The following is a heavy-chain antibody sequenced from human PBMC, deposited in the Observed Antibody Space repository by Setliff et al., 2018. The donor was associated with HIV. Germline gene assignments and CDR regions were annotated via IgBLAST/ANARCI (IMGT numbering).Heavy chain of an antibody. CDR2: ISAYNGNT. Sequence: ASVKVSCKASGYTFTSYGISWVRQAPGQGLEWMGWISAYNGNTNYAQKLQGRVTMTTDTSTSTAYMELRSLRSDDTAAYYCAREGEVLRYFDWFQYGMDVWGQGTTVTVSS. J-gene: IGHJ6*02. D-gene: IGHD3-9*01. CDR3: AREGEVLRYFDWFQYGMDV. CDR1: GYTFTSYG. V-gene: IGHV1-18*01.